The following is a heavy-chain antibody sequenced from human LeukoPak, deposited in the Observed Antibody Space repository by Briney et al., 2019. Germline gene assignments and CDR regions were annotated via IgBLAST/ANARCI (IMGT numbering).Heavy chain of an antibody. V-gene: IGHV3-30-3*01. CDR1: GFTFSNYA. D-gene: IGHD6-19*01. Sequence: GRSLRLSCAASGFTFSNYAMHWVRQAPGKGLEGVAVISYDGSDKYYADSVTGRFTISRDNSKNTLYLQMNSLRPEDTAVYYCARDWGRRYSSGWYGDFDYWGQGTLVTVSS. CDR2: ISYDGSDK. CDR3: ARDWGRRYSSGWYGDFDY. J-gene: IGHJ4*02.